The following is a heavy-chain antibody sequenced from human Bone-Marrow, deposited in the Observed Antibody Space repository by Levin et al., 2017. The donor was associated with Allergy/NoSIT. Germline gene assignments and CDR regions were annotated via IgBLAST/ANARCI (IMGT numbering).Heavy chain of an antibody. CDR1: GYTFTGHY. CDR2: INPYSGGT. CDR3: ARGRYTYGAELYY. V-gene: IGHV1-2*02. J-gene: IGHJ4*02. D-gene: IGHD5-18*01. Sequence: GESLKISCQPSGYTFTGHYIHWVRQVPGQGLEWMGWINPYSGGTTYAQKFQGRVTMTRDTSTSTAYMALTNLKSDDTAIYFCARGRYTYGAELYYWGQGTLITVSS.